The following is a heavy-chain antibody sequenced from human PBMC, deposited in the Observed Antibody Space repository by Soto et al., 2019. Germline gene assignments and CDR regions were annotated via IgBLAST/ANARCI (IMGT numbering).Heavy chain of an antibody. D-gene: IGHD3-10*01. J-gene: IGHJ6*02. Sequence: QVQLVESGGGVVQPGRSLRLSCAASGFTFSSYAMHWVRQAPGKGLEWVAVISYDGSNKYYADSVKGRFTISRDNSKNTLYLQMSSLRAEDTAVYYCARIGVRSQLWLGDYYGMDVWGQGTTVTVSS. CDR2: ISYDGSNK. CDR3: ARIGVRSQLWLGDYYGMDV. V-gene: IGHV3-30-3*01. CDR1: GFTFSSYA.